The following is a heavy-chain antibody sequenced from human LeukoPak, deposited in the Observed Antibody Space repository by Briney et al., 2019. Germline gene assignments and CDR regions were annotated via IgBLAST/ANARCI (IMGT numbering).Heavy chain of an antibody. Sequence: SETLSLTCTVTGDSLSSYYWTWIRQPAGKGLEWIGRMHTSGNPNYNPSLKSRVIMSVDSSKNHFSLRLTSVTAADTAVYYCARVVSSYYDVLTGYSYWFDPWGHGTLVTVSS. CDR2: MHTSGNP. D-gene: IGHD3-9*01. J-gene: IGHJ5*02. CDR1: GDSLSSYY. CDR3: ARVVSSYYDVLTGYSYWFDP. V-gene: IGHV4-4*07.